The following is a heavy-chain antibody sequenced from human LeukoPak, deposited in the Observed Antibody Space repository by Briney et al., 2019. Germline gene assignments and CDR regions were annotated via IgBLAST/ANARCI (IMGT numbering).Heavy chain of an antibody. CDR1: GGSISSYY. J-gene: IGHJ5*02. CDR2: IYYSGST. Sequence: KPSETLSLTCTVSGGSISSYYWSWIRQPPGKGLEWIGYIYYSGSTNYNPSLKSRVTISVDTSKNQFSLKLSSVTAADTAVYYCARARELRFLEWLPAGWFDPWGQGTLVTVSS. D-gene: IGHD3-3*01. V-gene: IGHV4-59*01. CDR3: ARARELRFLEWLPAGWFDP.